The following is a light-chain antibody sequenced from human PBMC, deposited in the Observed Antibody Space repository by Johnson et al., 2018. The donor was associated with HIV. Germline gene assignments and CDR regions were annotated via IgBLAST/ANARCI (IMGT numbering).Light chain of an antibody. Sequence: QAVLTQPPSVSAAPGQKVTISCSGSNSNIGNNYVSWYRQLPGTAPKLLIYENNKRPSGIPNRFSGSKSGTSATLGITGLQTGDEADYYCGTWVGSLSACVFGTGTKVTVL. CDR2: ENN. CDR3: GTWVGSLSACV. V-gene: IGLV1-51*02. J-gene: IGLJ1*01. CDR1: NSNIGNNY.